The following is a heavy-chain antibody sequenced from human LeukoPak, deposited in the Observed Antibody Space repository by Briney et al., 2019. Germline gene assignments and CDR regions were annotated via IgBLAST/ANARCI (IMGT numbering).Heavy chain of an antibody. CDR1: GFTFSNYW. Sequence: GGSLRLSCAASGFTFSNYWMHWVRQAPGKGLIWVSRISGDGRSTSYADSVKGRFTSSRDNAKNTLYLQMHSLRAEDTAVYYCAAFYYDPAYWGQGTLVTVSS. V-gene: IGHV3-74*01. J-gene: IGHJ4*02. D-gene: IGHD3-22*01. CDR2: ISGDGRST. CDR3: AAFYYDPAY.